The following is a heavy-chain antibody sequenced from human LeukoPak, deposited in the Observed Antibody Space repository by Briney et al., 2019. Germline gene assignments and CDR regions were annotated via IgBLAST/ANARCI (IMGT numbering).Heavy chain of an antibody. Sequence: ASVTVSCKASGYTFSNYYIHWVRQAPGQGREWMGIIGGSTNYAQKFQGRVTMTRDTSISTAYMELSRLRSDDTAVYYCARDSNDYVWGSYPLFDYWGQGTLVTVSS. V-gene: IGHV1-46*01. CDR1: GYTFSNYY. D-gene: IGHD3-16*02. J-gene: IGHJ4*02. CDR3: ARDSNDYVWGSYPLFDY. CDR2: IGGST.